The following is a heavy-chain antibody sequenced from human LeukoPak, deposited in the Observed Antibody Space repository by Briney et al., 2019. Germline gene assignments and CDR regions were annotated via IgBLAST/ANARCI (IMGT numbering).Heavy chain of an antibody. Sequence: SETLSLTCAVYRGSFSGYYWSWIRQPPGKGLEWIGEIHHSGSTNYNPSLKSRVTISVDTSKDQFSLKLSSVTAADTAVYYCAREGDSSVYYDYWGQGTLVTVSS. D-gene: IGHD3-22*01. J-gene: IGHJ4*02. V-gene: IGHV4-34*01. CDR3: AREGDSSVYYDY. CDR1: RGSFSGYY. CDR2: IHHSGST.